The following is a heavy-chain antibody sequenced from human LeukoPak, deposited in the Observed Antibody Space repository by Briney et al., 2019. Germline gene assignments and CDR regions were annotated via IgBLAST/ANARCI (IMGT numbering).Heavy chain of an antibody. J-gene: IGHJ5*02. CDR1: GFTFSSYA. Sequence: GGSLRLSCAASGFTFSSYAMSWARQAPGKGLEWVSAISGSGGSTYYADSVKGRFTISRDNSKNTLYLQMNSLRAEDTAVYYCAKDRSSSSSFRFDPWGQGTLVTVSS. CDR3: AKDRSSSSSFRFDP. D-gene: IGHD6-6*01. V-gene: IGHV3-23*01. CDR2: ISGSGGST.